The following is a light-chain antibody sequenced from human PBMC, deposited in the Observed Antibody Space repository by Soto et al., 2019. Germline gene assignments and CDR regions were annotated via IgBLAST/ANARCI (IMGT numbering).Light chain of an antibody. CDR1: QDINKN. J-gene: IGKJ5*01. V-gene: IGKV1-33*01. CDR2: DAS. Sequence: DIQMTQSPSSLSASVGDRVTITCQASQDINKNLIWYQQKPGKAPKLLIYDASDLETGVPSRFSGSGSGTGFTFTISSLQPEAFATYYCQQYERLPLTFGPGTRLEIK. CDR3: QQYERLPLT.